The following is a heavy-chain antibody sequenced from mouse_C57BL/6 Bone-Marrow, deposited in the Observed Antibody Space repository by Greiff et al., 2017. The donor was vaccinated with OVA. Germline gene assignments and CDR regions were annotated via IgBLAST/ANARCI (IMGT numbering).Heavy chain of an antibody. V-gene: IGHV1-63*01. CDR1: GYTFTNYW. Sequence: VQLQQSGAELVRPGTSVKMSCKASGYTFTNYWIGWAKQRPGHGLEWIGDIYPGGGYTNYNEKFKGKATLTADKSSSTAYMQFSSLTSEDSAIYYCARHYDYDGYAMDYWGQGTSVTVSS. D-gene: IGHD2-4*01. J-gene: IGHJ4*01. CDR3: ARHYDYDGYAMDY. CDR2: IYPGGGYT.